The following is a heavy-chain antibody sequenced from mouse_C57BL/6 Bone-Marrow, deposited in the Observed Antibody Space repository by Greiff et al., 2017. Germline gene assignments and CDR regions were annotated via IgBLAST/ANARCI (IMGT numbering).Heavy chain of an antibody. V-gene: IGHV1-81*01. CDR3: AKWGTTVVADY. Sequence: VQLQQSGAELARPGASVKLSCKASGYTFTSYGISWVKQRPGPGLEWIGEIYPRSGNTYYHEKFKGKATLTADKSSSTTYMELRSLTSEDSAVELGAKWGTTVVADYWGQGTTLTVSS. CDR1: GYTFTSYG. CDR2: IYPRSGNT. D-gene: IGHD1-1*01. J-gene: IGHJ2*01.